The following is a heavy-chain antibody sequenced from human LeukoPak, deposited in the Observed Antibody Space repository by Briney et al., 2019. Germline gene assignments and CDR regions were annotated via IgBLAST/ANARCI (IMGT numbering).Heavy chain of an antibody. V-gene: IGHV3-33*01. CDR2: IWYDGSNL. Sequence: PGRSLRLSCAASGLIFNTYGMHWVRQAPGKGLGWVAMIWYDGSNLHYAESLKGRFTISRDNSKNTLYLQMNSLRADDTAVYYCARDRGASYQGIEYWGQGTLVTVSS. J-gene: IGHJ4*02. CDR1: GLIFNTYG. CDR3: ARDRGASYQGIEY. D-gene: IGHD1-26*01.